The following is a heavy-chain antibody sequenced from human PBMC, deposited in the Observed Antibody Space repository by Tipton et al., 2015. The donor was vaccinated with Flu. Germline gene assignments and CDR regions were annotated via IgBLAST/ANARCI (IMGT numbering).Heavy chain of an antibody. CDR2: IYYSGST. Sequence: LRLSCTVSGGSISSSSYYWGWIRQPPGKGLEWIGSIYYSGSTYYNPSLKSRVTISVDTSKNQVSLKLSSVTAADTAVYYCARSPGYYFDYWGQGTLVTVSS. V-gene: IGHV4-39*07. D-gene: IGHD6-25*01. CDR1: GGSISSSSYY. J-gene: IGHJ4*02. CDR3: ARSPGYYFDY.